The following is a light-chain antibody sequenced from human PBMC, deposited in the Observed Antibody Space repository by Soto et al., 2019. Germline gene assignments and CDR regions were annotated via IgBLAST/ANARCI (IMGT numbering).Light chain of an antibody. J-gene: IGLJ1*01. Sequence: QSVLTQPPSASGTPGQRVTISCSGSGSNIGSNSVYWYQQFPGTAPKLLIYRNNRRPSGVPDRFSGSKSGTSASLAISGLRSEDEADYYCATWDDSLSVLYVFGDGTKVTVL. CDR2: RNN. CDR3: ATWDDSLSVLYV. V-gene: IGLV1-47*01. CDR1: GSNIGSNS.